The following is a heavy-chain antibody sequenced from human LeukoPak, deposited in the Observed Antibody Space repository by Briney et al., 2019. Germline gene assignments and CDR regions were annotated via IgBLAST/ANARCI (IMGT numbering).Heavy chain of an antibody. CDR3: TTLGYHLDS. V-gene: IGHV3-48*03. D-gene: IGHD3-22*01. CDR2: SSGSDTTT. CDR1: GGTTDDYG. J-gene: IGHJ4*02. Sequence: GGSLRLSCAASGGTTDDYGMSWVRQAPGKGLEWVAYSSGSDTTTYYADSVKGRFVISRDNARSSLYLQMNSLRAEDTALYYCTTLGYHLDSWGQGTLVTVSS.